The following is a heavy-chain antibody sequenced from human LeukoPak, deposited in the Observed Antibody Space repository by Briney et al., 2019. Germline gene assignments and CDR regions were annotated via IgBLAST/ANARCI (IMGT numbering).Heavy chain of an antibody. CDR1: GYSISSGYY. J-gene: IGHJ4*02. V-gene: IGHV4-38-2*02. D-gene: IGHD1-26*01. Sequence: SETLSLTCTVSGYSISSGYYWGWIRQPPGKGLEWIGSIYHSGSTYYNPSLKSRVTISVDTSKNQFSLKLSSVTAADTAVYYCARDEWELPYYFDYWGQGTLVTVSS. CDR2: IYHSGST. CDR3: ARDEWELPYYFDY.